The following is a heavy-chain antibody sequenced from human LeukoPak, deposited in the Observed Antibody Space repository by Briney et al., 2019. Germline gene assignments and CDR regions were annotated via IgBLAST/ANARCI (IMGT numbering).Heavy chain of an antibody. CDR3: ARGLYGGYDIFAY. Sequence: PGGSLRLSCAASGFTFSSYEMNWVRQAPGKGLEWVSYISNSGNTIYYADSVKGRFTISRDNAKNSLYLHMNSLRAEDTAVYYCARGLYGGYDIFAYWGQGTLVTVSS. J-gene: IGHJ4*02. CDR1: GFTFSSYE. CDR2: ISNSGNTI. V-gene: IGHV3-48*03. D-gene: IGHD5-12*01.